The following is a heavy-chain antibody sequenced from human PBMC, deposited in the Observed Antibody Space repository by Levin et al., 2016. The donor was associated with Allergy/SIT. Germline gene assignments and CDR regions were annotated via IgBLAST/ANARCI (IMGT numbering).Heavy chain of an antibody. CDR3: ARDGSYYDSSGYGDY. V-gene: IGHV3-48*03. D-gene: IGHD3-22*01. CDR2: ISSSGSTI. Sequence: WIRQPPGKGLEWVSYISSSGSTIYYADSVKGRFTISRDNAKNSLYLQMNSLRAEDTAVYYCARDGSYYDSSGYGDYWGQGTLVTVSS. J-gene: IGHJ4*02.